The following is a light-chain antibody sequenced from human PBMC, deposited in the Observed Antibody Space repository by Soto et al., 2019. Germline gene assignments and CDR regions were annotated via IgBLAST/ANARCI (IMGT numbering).Light chain of an antibody. J-gene: IGKJ1*01. V-gene: IGKV1-5*03. CDR1: QSVSGW. CDR2: KAS. Sequence: DIQMTQSPSTLSASVGDRVTITCRASQSVSGWLAWYQQKPGKAPKLLIYKASSLESGVPSRFSGSGSGTEFTLTISCLQPDDSATYYCQQYNTYWTFGQGTKVEIK. CDR3: QQYNTYWT.